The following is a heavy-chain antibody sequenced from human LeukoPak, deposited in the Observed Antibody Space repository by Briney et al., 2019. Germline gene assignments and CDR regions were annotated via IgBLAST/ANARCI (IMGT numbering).Heavy chain of an antibody. V-gene: IGHV1-46*01. CDR2: INPSVSST. CDR3: ARGKSHYYDSSGYLGN. CDR1: GYTFTSYY. J-gene: IGHJ4*02. Sequence: GASVKVSCKAIGYTFTSYYMHWVRQAPGQELEWMGIINPSVSSTSYAKKIQGRVTMTRDTSTSTIYMELSSLRSEDTAVYYCARGKSHYYDSSGYLGNWGQGTLVTVSS. D-gene: IGHD3-22*01.